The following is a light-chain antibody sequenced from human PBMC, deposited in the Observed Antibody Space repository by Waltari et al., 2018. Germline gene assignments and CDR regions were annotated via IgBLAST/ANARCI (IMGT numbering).Light chain of an antibody. CDR1: QSVVKS. CDR2: DAS. Sequence: CRAKQSVVKSLAGYHQKPGQAPRLLIYDASRRATGIPDRFSGSGSGTDFSLTISRLEPEDFAVYYCQHYVRLPATFGQGTKVEI. CDR3: QHYVRLPAT. V-gene: IGKV3-20*01. J-gene: IGKJ1*01.